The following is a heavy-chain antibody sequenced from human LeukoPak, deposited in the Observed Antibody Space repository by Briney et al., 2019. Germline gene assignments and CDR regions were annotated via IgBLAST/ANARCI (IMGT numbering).Heavy chain of an antibody. CDR3: ASSGSYRFDF. V-gene: IGHV3-48*02. CDR1: GFTFSSYS. CDR2: ITASGTAM. Sequence: PGGSLRLSCAASGFTFSSYSMNWVRQAPGKGLEWVSHITASGTAMFYADSVKGRFTISRDNAKNSLYLQMNSLRDEDTAVYYWASSGSYRFDFWGQGTLVTVPS. D-gene: IGHD1-26*01. J-gene: IGHJ4*02.